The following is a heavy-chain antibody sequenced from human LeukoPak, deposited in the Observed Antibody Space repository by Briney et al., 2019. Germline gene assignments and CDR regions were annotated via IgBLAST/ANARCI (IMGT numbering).Heavy chain of an antibody. D-gene: IGHD2-2*01. V-gene: IGHV3-48*01. CDR2: ITDTGGV. CDR1: GFTFSTYN. Sequence: GGSLRLSCAASGFTFSTYNMNWVRQAPGKGLEWLSFITDTGGVQYADSVKGRFTISRDNAKKSLYLQMNSLRAEDTAVYYCAGLNIVVVPAAQSDAFDIWGQGTMVTVSS. J-gene: IGHJ3*02. CDR3: AGLNIVVVPAAQSDAFDI.